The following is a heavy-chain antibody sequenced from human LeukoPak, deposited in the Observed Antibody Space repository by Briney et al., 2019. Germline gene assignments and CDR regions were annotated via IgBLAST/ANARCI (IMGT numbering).Heavy chain of an antibody. Sequence: VASVKVSCKASGYTFTSYGISWVRQAPGQGLEWMGWISTYNGNTNYAQKLQGRVTMTTDTSTSTAYMELRSLRSDDTAVYYCARDGSFYYYDSSGYSTLDAFDIWGQGTMVTVSS. CDR3: ARDGSFYYYDSSGYSTLDAFDI. D-gene: IGHD3-22*01. CDR1: GYTFTSYG. CDR2: ISTYNGNT. J-gene: IGHJ3*02. V-gene: IGHV1-18*01.